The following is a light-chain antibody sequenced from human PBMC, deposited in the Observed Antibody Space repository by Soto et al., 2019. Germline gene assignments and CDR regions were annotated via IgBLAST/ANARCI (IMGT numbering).Light chain of an antibody. CDR3: SSYTSSSVV. CDR1: SSDGGGYNY. Sequence: QSALTQPASVSGSPGQSITISCTGTSSDGGGYNYVSWYQQHPGKAPKLMIYEVSNRPSGVSNRFSGSKSGNTASLTISGLPDEDEADYYCSSYTSSSVVFGGGTKLAVL. V-gene: IGLV2-14*01. CDR2: EVS. J-gene: IGLJ2*01.